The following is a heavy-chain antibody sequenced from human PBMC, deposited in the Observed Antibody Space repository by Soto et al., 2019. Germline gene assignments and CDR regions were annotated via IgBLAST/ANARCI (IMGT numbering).Heavy chain of an antibody. V-gene: IGHV3-30*18. J-gene: IGHJ6*02. CDR2: ISYDGRNK. D-gene: IGHD3-22*01. Sequence: PGGSLRLSCAASGFTFSSYGMHWVRQAPGKGLEWVAVISYDGRNKYYGESVKGRFTISSDNSKNTLYLQMNSLRVEDTAVYYCAKAIENYSTGYYKPFYYFGVDVWGQGTTVTVSS. CDR3: AKAIENYSTGYYKPFYYFGVDV. CDR1: GFTFSSYG.